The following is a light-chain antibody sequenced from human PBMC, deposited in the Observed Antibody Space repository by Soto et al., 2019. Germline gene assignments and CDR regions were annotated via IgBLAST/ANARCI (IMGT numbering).Light chain of an antibody. CDR3: SSYTSSSTLRV. CDR1: SSDVGGYNY. Sequence: QSALTQPASVSGYPGQSITISCTGTSSDVGGYNYVSWYQQHPGKAPKLMIYDVSNRPSGVSNRFSGSKSGNTASLTISGLQAKDEADYYCSSYTSSSTLRVFGTGTKLTVL. CDR2: DVS. V-gene: IGLV2-14*01. J-gene: IGLJ1*01.